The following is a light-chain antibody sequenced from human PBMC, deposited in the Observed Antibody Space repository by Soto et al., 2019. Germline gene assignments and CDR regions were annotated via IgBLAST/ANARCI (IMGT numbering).Light chain of an antibody. CDR2: AAS. V-gene: IGKV1-39*01. CDR3: QQSYSIPRT. J-gene: IGKJ2*01. Sequence: DIQMNQSPSSLSASVGDRVTITCRASQSISTYLIWYQQKPGKAPKRLIYAASSLQSGVPSRFSGSGSGTDCTLTISSLQPQDFATYYCQQSYSIPRTFGQRTKLEIK. CDR1: QSISTY.